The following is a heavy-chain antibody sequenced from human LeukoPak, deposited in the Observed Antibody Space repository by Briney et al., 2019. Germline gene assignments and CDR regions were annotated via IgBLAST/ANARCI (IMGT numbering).Heavy chain of an antibody. CDR1: GFTFRDFW. Sequence: PGGSLRLSCAASGFTFRDFWMHWVRHVPGKGPVWVSRMNPDGSATYYADSAKGRFTISRDNAENTMYLQMSSLRAEDTAVYHCARDMWGTFDYWGQGALVTVSS. D-gene: IGHD7-27*01. CDR3: ARDMWGTFDY. CDR2: MNPDGSAT. V-gene: IGHV3-74*01. J-gene: IGHJ4*02.